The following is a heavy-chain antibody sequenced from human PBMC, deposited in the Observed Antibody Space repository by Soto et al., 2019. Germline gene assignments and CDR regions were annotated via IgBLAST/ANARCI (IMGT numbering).Heavy chain of an antibody. Sequence: EVQLLDSGGGLVQPGGSLRLSCAASGFTFSNYAMTWVRQGPGKGLEWVSGISGSGGRSYYADSGKGRFTISRDNSKSTLYLQMNRLRAEDTAVYYCAKAYFVWSSEQPYYFDYWGQGTLVTVAS. CDR2: ISGSGGRS. CDR1: GFTFSNYA. D-gene: IGHD3-16*01. V-gene: IGHV3-23*01. CDR3: AKAYFVWSSEQPYYFDY. J-gene: IGHJ4*02.